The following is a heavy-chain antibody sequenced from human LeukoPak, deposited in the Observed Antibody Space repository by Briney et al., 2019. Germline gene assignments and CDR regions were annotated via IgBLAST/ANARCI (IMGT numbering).Heavy chain of an antibody. CDR3: AKTGWLLGPFDY. D-gene: IGHD5-24*01. J-gene: IGHJ4*02. V-gene: IGHV3-30*18. Sequence: GRSLRLSCAASGFTFSSYGMHWVRQAPGKGLEWVAVISYDGSNKYYADSVKGRFTISRDNSKNTLYLQMNSLRAEDTAVYYCAKTGWLLGPFDYWGQGTLVTVSS. CDR1: GFTFSSYG. CDR2: ISYDGSNK.